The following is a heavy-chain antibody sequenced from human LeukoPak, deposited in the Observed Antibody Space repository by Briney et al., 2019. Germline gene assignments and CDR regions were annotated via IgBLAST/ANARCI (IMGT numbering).Heavy chain of an antibody. V-gene: IGHV3-30*03. CDR3: ARYQYDSFDY. CDR2: ISYDGSNK. CDR1: GFTFSSYG. Sequence: GGSLRLSCAASGFTFSSYGMHWVRQAPGKGLEWVAVISYDGSNKYYADSVKGRFTISRDNSKNTLYLQMNSLRAEDTAVYYCARYQYDSFDYWGQGTLVTVSS. J-gene: IGHJ4*02. D-gene: IGHD3-3*01.